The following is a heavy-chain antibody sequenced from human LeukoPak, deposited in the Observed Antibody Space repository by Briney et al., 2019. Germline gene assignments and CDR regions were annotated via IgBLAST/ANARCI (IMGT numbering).Heavy chain of an antibody. V-gene: IGHV3-9*01. D-gene: IGHD4/OR15-4a*01. J-gene: IGHJ4*02. CDR3: ARVDYLYGGSIDY. CDR1: GFTFDDYA. Sequence: QPGRSLRLSCAASGFTFDDYAMHWVRQAPGKGLEWVSGISWNSGSIGYADSVKGRFTISRDNANNSLYLQMNSLRAEDAAVYYCARVDYLYGGSIDYWGQGTLVTVSS. CDR2: ISWNSGSI.